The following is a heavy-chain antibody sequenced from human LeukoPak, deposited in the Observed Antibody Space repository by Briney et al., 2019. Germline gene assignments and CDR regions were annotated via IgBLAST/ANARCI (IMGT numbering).Heavy chain of an antibody. D-gene: IGHD4-17*01. Sequence: GGSLRLSCAASGFTFSSYAMHWVRQAPGKGLEWVAVISYDGSNKYYADSVKGRFTISRDNSKNTLYLQMNSLRAEDTAVYYCARDWWYGDHSGFFDYWGQGTLVTVSS. CDR3: ARDWWYGDHSGFFDY. CDR2: ISYDGSNK. J-gene: IGHJ4*02. CDR1: GFTFSSYA. V-gene: IGHV3-30*04.